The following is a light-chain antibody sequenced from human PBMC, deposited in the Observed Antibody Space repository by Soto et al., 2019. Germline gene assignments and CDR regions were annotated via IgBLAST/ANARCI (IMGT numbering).Light chain of an antibody. CDR3: QQRSNWPSIT. CDR1: QSVTTQ. J-gene: IGKJ5*01. Sequence: EIVLTQSPGTLSLSPGERATLSCRASQSVTTQLAWYQQKPGQAPRLIIHGASSRATGAPDRITGSGSGTDFTLSISRLEPEDFAVYYCQQRSNWPSITFGQGTRLEIK. V-gene: IGKV3D-20*02. CDR2: GAS.